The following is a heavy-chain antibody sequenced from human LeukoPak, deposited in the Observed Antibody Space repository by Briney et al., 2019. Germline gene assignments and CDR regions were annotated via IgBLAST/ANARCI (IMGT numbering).Heavy chain of an antibody. J-gene: IGHJ6*03. CDR1: GYTFTSYD. CDR2: MNPNSGNT. CDR3: ARAQRGIAAAGTQYYYYDMDV. D-gene: IGHD6-13*01. Sequence: ASVKVSCKASGYTFTSYDINWVRQATGQGVEWMGWMNPNSGNTGYAQKFQGRVTMTRNTSISTAYMELSSLRSEDTAVYYCARAQRGIAAAGTQYYYYDMDVWGKGTTVIVSS. V-gene: IGHV1-8*01.